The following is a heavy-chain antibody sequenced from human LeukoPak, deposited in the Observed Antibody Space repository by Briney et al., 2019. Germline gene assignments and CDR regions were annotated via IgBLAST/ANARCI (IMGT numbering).Heavy chain of an antibody. CDR1: GYTLTELS. CDR2: FDPEDGET. J-gene: IGHJ4*02. V-gene: IGHV1-24*01. D-gene: IGHD3-22*01. Sequence: ASVKVSCKVSGYTLTELSMHWVRQALGKGLEWMGGFDPEDGETIYAQKFQGRVTMTEDTSTDTAYMELSSLRSEDTAVYYCATSYYYDKYYFDYWGQGTLVTVSS. CDR3: ATSYYYDKYYFDY.